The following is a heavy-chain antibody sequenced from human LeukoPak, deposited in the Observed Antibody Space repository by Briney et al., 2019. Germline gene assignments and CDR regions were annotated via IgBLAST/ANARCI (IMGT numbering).Heavy chain of an antibody. CDR1: GGSISSGGYY. D-gene: IGHD3-10*01. J-gene: IGHJ4*02. Sequence: SQTLSLTCTVSGGSISSGGYYWSWIRQHPGKGLEWIGYIYYSGSTYYNPSLKSRVTISVDTSKNQFSLKLSSVTAADTAVYYGARGPPGELFPRFDCWGQGTLVTVSS. V-gene: IGHV4-31*03. CDR2: IYYSGST. CDR3: ARGPPGELFPRFDC.